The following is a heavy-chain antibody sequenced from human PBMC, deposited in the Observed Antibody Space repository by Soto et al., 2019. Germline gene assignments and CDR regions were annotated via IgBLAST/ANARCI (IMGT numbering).Heavy chain of an antibody. CDR1: GGSISSYY. V-gene: IGHV4-59*01. CDR2: IYYSGST. J-gene: IGHJ4*02. D-gene: IGHD1-1*01. CDR3: ARHSTGWYLDY. Sequence: SETLSLTCTVSGGSISSYYWSWIRQPPGKGLEWIGYIYYSGSTNYNPSLKSRVTISVDTSKNQFSLKLSSVTAADTAVYYCARHSTGWYLDYWGQGTLVTVSS.